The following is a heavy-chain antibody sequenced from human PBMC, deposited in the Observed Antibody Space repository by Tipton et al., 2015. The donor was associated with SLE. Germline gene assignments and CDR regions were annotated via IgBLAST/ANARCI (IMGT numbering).Heavy chain of an antibody. CDR3: VRDSSFMTSASGMDV. D-gene: IGHD3-16*01. CDR1: GFTLDSYA. CDR2: IWYDGSKE. J-gene: IGHJ6*02. V-gene: IGHV3-33*07. Sequence: RSLRLSCEASGFTLDSYAMYWVRRAPGKGLEWVAVIWYDGSKEYYADSVKGRFTISRDTPKKMLYLQMNHLRAEDTAIYYCVRDSSFMTSASGMDVWGQGTTVTVSS.